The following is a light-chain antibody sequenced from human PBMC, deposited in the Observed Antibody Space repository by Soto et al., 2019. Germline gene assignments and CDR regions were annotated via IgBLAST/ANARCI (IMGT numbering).Light chain of an antibody. CDR1: QRVNSSY. V-gene: IGKV3-20*01. CDR2: GAS. J-gene: IGKJ2*01. Sequence: EIVLTQSPDTLSLSPGEGATLSCRASQRVNSSYLAWYQQKPGQAPRLLISGASDRATGVPARVSGSGSGTDFTLTIRRLEPEDFAVYYCQQYVNSPFTFGQGTKLQIK. CDR3: QQYVNSPFT.